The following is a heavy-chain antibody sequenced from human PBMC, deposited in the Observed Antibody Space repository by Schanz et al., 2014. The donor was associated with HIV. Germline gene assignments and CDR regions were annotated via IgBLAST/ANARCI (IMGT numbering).Heavy chain of an antibody. J-gene: IGHJ3*02. D-gene: IGHD1-26*01. V-gene: IGHV3-30*06. CDR1: GFTFSYYG. Sequence: QVQLVESGGGVVQPGRSLRLSCAASGFTFSYYGMHWVRQAPGKGLEWVAIISYDGSNKYYADSVKGRFTISRDNSKNTLYLQMNSLRAEDTAVYYCAKDGSWEAFDAFDIWGQGTMVTVSS. CDR2: ISYDGSNK. CDR3: AKDGSWEAFDAFDI.